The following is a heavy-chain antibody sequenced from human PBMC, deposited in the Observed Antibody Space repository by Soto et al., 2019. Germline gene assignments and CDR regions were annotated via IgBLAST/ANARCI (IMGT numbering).Heavy chain of an antibody. J-gene: IGHJ4*02. D-gene: IGHD2-2*01. CDR3: ASLTLGYCSSTSCGLNYYFDY. V-gene: IGHV4-31*03. Sequence: QVQLQESGPGLVKPSQTLSLTCTVSGGSISSGGYYWSWIRQHPGKGLEWIGYIYYSGSTYYNPSLKRRVTISVDTSKNQFSLKLSSVTAADTAVYYCASLTLGYCSSTSCGLNYYFDYWGQGTLVTVSS. CDR1: GGSISSGGYY. CDR2: IYYSGST.